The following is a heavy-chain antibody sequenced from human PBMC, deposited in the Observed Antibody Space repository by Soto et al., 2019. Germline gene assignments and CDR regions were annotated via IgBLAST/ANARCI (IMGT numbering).Heavy chain of an antibody. CDR2: VYSGGIT. CDR3: ARVSCCCSSCYGIDY. Sequence: PGESLKISCAVSGLTVSANFMSWVRQAPGKGLEWVSVVYSGGITNYADSVKGRFTISRDNSKNTLYLQLNSLRAEDTAVYYCARVSCCCSSCYGIDYWGQGTPVTVSS. V-gene: IGHV3-66*01. D-gene: IGHD2-2*01. CDR1: GLTVSANF. J-gene: IGHJ4*02.